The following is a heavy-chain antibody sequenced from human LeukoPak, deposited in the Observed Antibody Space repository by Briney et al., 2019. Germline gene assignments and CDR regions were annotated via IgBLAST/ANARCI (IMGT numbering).Heavy chain of an antibody. CDR3: AIQPWGSGNNWYFDF. V-gene: IGHV1-2*02. Sequence: ASVKVSGKASGYSFTAYYIHWVRQAPGQGLEWMGWISPNSGGTDYAQKFLGRVTMTRDTSISTAYMELSSLTSDDTAVYYCAIQPWGSGNNWYFDFWGRGTLVTVSS. CDR1: GYSFTAYY. J-gene: IGHJ2*01. D-gene: IGHD7-27*01. CDR2: ISPNSGGT.